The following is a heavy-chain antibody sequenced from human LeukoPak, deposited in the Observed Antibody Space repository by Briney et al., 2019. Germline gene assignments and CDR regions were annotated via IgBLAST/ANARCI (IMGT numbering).Heavy chain of an antibody. Sequence: DPSETLSLTCTVSGGSISSYYWSWLRQPPGKGLEWIGYIYYSGSTNYNPSLKSRVTISVDTSKNQFSLKLSSVTAADTAVYYCASFLAGVFDYWGQGTLVTVSS. CDR2: IYYSGST. CDR1: GGSISSYY. J-gene: IGHJ4*02. CDR3: ASFLAGVFDY. V-gene: IGHV4-59*01. D-gene: IGHD6-13*01.